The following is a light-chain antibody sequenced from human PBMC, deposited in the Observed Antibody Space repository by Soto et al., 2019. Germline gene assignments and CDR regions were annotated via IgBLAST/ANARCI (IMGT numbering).Light chain of an antibody. V-gene: IGKV3-15*01. CDR2: AVS. CDR3: QQYNNWPPLT. Sequence: EIVMTQSPATLSVSPGERATLSCRASQNVNSNLAWYQQKPGRAPRLLIYAVSTRATGVPARFSGSGSGTEFTLTISSLQSEDFAAYYCQQYNNWPPLTFGGGTKVEIK. J-gene: IGKJ4*01. CDR1: QNVNSN.